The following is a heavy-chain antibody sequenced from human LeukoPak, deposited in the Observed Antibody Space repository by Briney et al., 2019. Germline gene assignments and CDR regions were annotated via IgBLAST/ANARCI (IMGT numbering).Heavy chain of an antibody. V-gene: IGHV3-7*01. D-gene: IGHD3-3*01. J-gene: IGHJ4*02. Sequence: GRCLRLSCAPSVFTFNMYSMSCVRQAPGRGRGWGADKKQDGTDKYYMESVKVRFTISRDNAKNELYLQMNSLRAEDTAVYYCARLREIPVFGVVTKSTSYFDYRGEGALVTVSS. CDR2: KKQDGTDK. CDR1: VFTFNMYS. CDR3: ARLREIPVFGVVTKSTSYFDY.